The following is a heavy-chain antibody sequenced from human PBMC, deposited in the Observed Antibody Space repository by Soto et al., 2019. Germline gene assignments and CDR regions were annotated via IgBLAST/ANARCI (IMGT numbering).Heavy chain of an antibody. V-gene: IGHV3-53*02. Sequence: ELQLVESGGGLIQPGGSLRLSCAASGLTVTRNYMTWVRLAPGKGLECVSTIHTGGKTFYTDSVKGRFTVCRDASKNTVDLQMNTLSVEDTALYYCATGGSKRVRGAIVEVFHLEFWGRGTVVTVSS. CDR1: GLTVTRNY. D-gene: IGHD3-10*01. CDR3: ATGGSKRVRGAIVEVFHLEF. CDR2: IHTGGKT. J-gene: IGHJ4*02.